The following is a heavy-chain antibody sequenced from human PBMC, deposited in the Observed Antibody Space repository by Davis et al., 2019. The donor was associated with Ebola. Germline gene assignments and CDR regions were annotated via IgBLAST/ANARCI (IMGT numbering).Heavy chain of an antibody. CDR2: ISYDGSNK. Sequence: GESLKISCAASGFTFSSYGMHWVRQAPGKGLEWVAVISYDGSNKYYADSVKGRFTISRDNSKNTLYLQMNSLRAEDTAVYYCARGYYYDSSGPGWFDPWGQGTLVTVSS. CDR3: ARGYYYDSSGPGWFDP. D-gene: IGHD3-22*01. J-gene: IGHJ5*02. CDR1: GFTFSSYG. V-gene: IGHV3-30*03.